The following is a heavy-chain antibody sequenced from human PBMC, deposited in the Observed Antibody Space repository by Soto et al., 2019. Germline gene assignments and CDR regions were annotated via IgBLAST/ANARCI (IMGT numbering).Heavy chain of an antibody. CDR3: ASRTSFVQRYCSGGSCRTPPLPYYMDV. J-gene: IGHJ6*03. V-gene: IGHV4-39*01. D-gene: IGHD2-15*01. Sequence: QLQLQESGPGLVKPSETLSLTCTVSGGSISSSSYYWGWIRQPPGKGLEWIGSIYYSGSTYYNPSLKSRFTISVDPSKTQFSLKLRSVTAADTAVYYCASRTSFVQRYCSGGSCRTPPLPYYMDVWGKGTTVTVSS. CDR2: IYYSGST. CDR1: GGSISSSSYY.